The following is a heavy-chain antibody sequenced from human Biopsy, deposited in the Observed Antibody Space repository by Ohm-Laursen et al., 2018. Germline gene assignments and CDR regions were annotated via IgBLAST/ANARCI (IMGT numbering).Heavy chain of an antibody. D-gene: IGHD3-3*01. V-gene: IGHV1-69*10. CDR2: IIAVSGLV. CDR1: GGTFSGFA. CDR3: ATPFQYYDSWGGYPPFDH. Sequence: ASVKVSCKASGGTFSGFAISWVRQAPGEGLEWMGGIIAVSGLVNYAPKFQGRVSITADKSTTTAYMELSNLKSEDTAVYYCATPFQYYDSWGGYPPFDHWGQGTLVTVSS. J-gene: IGHJ4*02.